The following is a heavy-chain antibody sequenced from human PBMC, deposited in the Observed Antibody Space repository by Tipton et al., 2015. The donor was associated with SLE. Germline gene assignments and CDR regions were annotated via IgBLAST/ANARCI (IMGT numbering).Heavy chain of an antibody. Sequence: LRLSCTVSGGSISSSSYYWGWIRQPPGKGLEWIGVIYYSGSTYYNPSLKSRVTISVDTSKKQFSLKLSSVTAADTAVYYCARPYSSSWYSFDYWGQGTLVTASS. J-gene: IGHJ4*02. V-gene: IGHV4-39*01. CDR2: IYYSGST. D-gene: IGHD6-13*01. CDR3: ARPYSSSWYSFDY. CDR1: GGSISSSSYY.